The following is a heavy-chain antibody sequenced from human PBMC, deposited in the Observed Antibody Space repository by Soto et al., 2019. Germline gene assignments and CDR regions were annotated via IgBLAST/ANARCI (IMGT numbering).Heavy chain of an antibody. D-gene: IGHD3-10*01. CDR1: GGSFSGYY. J-gene: IGHJ4*02. V-gene: IGHV4-34*01. CDR3: ARGRLDRTYYYGNGRIFDY. CDR2: INHSGST. Sequence: QVQLQQWGAGLLKPSETLSLTCAVYGGSFSGYYWSWIRQPPGKGLGWIGEINHSGSTNYNPSLKSRDTISVDTSKNQFSLKLSSVTAADTAVYYCARGRLDRTYYYGNGRIFDYWGQGTLVTVSS.